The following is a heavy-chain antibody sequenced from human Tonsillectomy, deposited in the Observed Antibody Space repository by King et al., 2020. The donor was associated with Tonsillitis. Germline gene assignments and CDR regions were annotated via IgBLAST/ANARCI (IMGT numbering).Heavy chain of an antibody. V-gene: IGHV3-30*02. Sequence: VQLVESGGGVVQPGGSLRLSCAASGFAFSTYGMQWVRQAPGKGLEWVAFIRYDGNNEYYADSVKGRFTISRDNSKNTLYLQMNSLRVEDTAVYYCAKSSFLWQRLVLGYWGQGTLVTVSS. J-gene: IGHJ4*02. CDR2: IRYDGNNE. CDR3: AKSSFLWQRLVLGY. D-gene: IGHD6-13*01. CDR1: GFAFSTYG.